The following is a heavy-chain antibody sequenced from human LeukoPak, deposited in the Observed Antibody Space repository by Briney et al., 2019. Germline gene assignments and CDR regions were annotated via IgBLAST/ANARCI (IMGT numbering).Heavy chain of an antibody. CDR2: LYSDGTT. D-gene: IGHD2-2*01. J-gene: IGHJ4*02. V-gene: IGHV3-53*01. CDR3: ARWICDSTNCYYDY. Sequence: GGSLRLSCAASGLTVSRNYMSWLRQAPGMGLEWVSMLYSDGTTHYTDSVRGRFTISRDNSKNTLYLQMSSLRAEDTAVYYCARWICDSTNCYYDYWGKGLLVTVSS. CDR1: GLTVSRNY.